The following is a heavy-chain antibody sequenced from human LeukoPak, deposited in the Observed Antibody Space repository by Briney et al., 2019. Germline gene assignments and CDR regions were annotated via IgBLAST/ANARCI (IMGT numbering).Heavy chain of an antibody. CDR3: ARGDPHADL. D-gene: IGHD5-24*01. Sequence: GGSLRLSCAASGFDLSTYEMNWVRQAPGKGLEWIADITVSGHTKNYADSVKGRFSISRDNARTSLYLQMHSLRVEDTGVYYCARGDPHADLWGQGTLVTVSS. J-gene: IGHJ5*02. CDR1: GFDLSTYE. V-gene: IGHV3-48*03. CDR2: ITVSGHTK.